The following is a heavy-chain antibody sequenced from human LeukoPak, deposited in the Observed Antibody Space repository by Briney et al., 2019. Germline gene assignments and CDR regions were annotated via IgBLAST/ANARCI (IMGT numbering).Heavy chain of an antibody. CDR1: GFTFTSYS. V-gene: IGHV3-21*01. J-gene: IGHJ4*02. CDR2: ISGSSYI. CDR3: ARVRGDY. D-gene: IGHD3-10*01. Sequence: GGSLRLSCAASGFTFTSYSMNWVRQAPGKGLEWVSSISGSSYIYYADSVKGRFTISRDNAKNSLYLQMNSLRADDTAVYYCARVRGDYWGQGTLVTVSS.